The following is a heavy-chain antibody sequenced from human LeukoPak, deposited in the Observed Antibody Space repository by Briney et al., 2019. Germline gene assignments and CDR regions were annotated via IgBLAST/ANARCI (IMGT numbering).Heavy chain of an antibody. CDR1: GGSISSGGYS. CDR3: ARSIIQPELAFDI. D-gene: IGHD1-1*01. Sequence: SQTLSLTCAVSGGSISSGGYSWSWIRQPPGKGLEWIGYIYHSGSTYYNPSLKSRVTISVDRSKNQFSLKLSSVTAADTAVYYCARSIIQPELAFDIWGQGTMVTVSS. J-gene: IGHJ3*02. CDR2: IYHSGST. V-gene: IGHV4-30-2*01.